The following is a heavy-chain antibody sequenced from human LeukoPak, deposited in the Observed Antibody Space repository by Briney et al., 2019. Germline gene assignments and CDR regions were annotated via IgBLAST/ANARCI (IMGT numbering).Heavy chain of an antibody. J-gene: IGHJ3*02. CDR2: IYTSGST. CDR3: ARRSPFDAFDI. V-gene: IGHV4-61*02. CDR1: GGSISSSSYY. Sequence: PSETLSLTCTVSGGSISSSSYYWGWIRQPAGKGLEWIGRIYTSGSTNYNPSLKSRVTISVDTSKNQFSLKLSSVTAADTAVYYCARRSPFDAFDIWGQGTMVTVSS.